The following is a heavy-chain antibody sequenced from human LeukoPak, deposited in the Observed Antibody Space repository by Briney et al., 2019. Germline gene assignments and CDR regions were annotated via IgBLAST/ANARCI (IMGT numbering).Heavy chain of an antibody. D-gene: IGHD1-26*01. V-gene: IGHV4-38-2*01. CDR3: ARPGSGSYVDAFEI. Sequence: KPSETLSLTCAVSGYSISSGYYWGWIRQPPGRGLEWIGNIYRSGSTYYNPSLKSRVTISVDTSKNQFSLKVSSVTAADTAVYYCARPGSGSYVDAFEIWGQGTMVTVSS. J-gene: IGHJ3*02. CDR2: IYRSGST. CDR1: GYSISSGYY.